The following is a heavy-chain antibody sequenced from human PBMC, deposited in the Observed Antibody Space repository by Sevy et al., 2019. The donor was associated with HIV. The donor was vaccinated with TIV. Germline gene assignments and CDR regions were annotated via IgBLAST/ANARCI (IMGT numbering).Heavy chain of an antibody. J-gene: IGHJ4*02. CDR3: ARDTREKSFDY. CDR2: MNTYNGNT. CDR1: GYTFSGYS. Sequence: ASVKVSCKASGYTFSGYSISWVRQAPGQGLEWMGWMNTYNGNTKYAQKVQGRVTMTTDTSTSTAYMELRGLRSDYTAVYYCARDTREKSFDYWGQGTLVTVSS. V-gene: IGHV1-18*01.